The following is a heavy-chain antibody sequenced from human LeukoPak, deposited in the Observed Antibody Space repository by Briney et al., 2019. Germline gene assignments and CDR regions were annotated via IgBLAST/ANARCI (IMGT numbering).Heavy chain of an antibody. V-gene: IGHV1-18*04. D-gene: IGHD5-18*01. J-gene: IGHJ4*02. Sequence: ASVKFSCKASGYTFTSHGISWVRQAPGQGLEWMGWVSTYNGNTNYVPKYQGRVTMTTDTSTSTAYMELRSLRSDDTAVYYCARDVDTATDQINDYWGQGTLVTVSS. CDR3: ARDVDTATDQINDY. CDR1: GYTFTSHG. CDR2: VSTYNGNT.